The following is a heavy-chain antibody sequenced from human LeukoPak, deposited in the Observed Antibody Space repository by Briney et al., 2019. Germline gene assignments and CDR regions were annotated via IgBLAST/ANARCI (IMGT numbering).Heavy chain of an antibody. J-gene: IGHJ2*01. CDR1: GFTFSTYW. CDR2: INRDGSST. V-gene: IGHV3-74*01. Sequence: GGALRLSCAASGFTFSTYWMHWGRQVPGKGLLWVSRINRDGSSTSYADSVKGRFTISRDNAKNTLYLQMNSLRAEDTAVYYCARTPDWYFDLWGRGTLVTVSS. CDR3: ARTPDWYFDL.